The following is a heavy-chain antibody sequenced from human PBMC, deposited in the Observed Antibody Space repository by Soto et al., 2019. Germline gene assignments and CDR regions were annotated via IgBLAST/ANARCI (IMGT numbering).Heavy chain of an antibody. V-gene: IGHV4-34*01. Sequence: QVQLQQWGAGLLKPSETLSLTCAVYGGSFSGYYWNWIRQPPGKGLEWIGEINHSGSTNYNPSLKSRVTISVDTSRNPFSLKRSSVTAADTAVYYCARGWGRIFDYWGQGTLVTVSS. J-gene: IGHJ4*02. CDR3: ARGWGRIFDY. CDR2: INHSGST. D-gene: IGHD7-27*01. CDR1: GGSFSGYY.